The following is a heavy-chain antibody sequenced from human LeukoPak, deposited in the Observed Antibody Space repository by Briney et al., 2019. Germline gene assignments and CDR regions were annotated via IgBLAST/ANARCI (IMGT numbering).Heavy chain of an antibody. CDR3: ARDAVTAEDAFDI. CDR1: GGSISSYY. CDR2: IYYSGST. D-gene: IGHD2-21*02. J-gene: IGHJ3*02. Sequence: SETLSLTCTVSGGSISSYYWSWIRQPPGKGLEWIGYIYYSGSTNCNPSLKSRVTVSVDTSKNQLSLKLSSVTAADTAVYYCARDAVTAEDAFDIWGQGTMVTVSS. V-gene: IGHV4-59*01.